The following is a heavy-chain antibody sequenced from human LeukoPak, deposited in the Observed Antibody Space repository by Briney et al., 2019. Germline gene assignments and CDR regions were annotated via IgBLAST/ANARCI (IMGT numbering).Heavy chain of an antibody. CDR2: IYYSGST. Sequence: SETLSLTCTVFGGSISSYYWSWIRQPPGKGLEWIGYIYYSGSTNYNPSLKSRVTISVDTSKNQFSLKLSSVTAADTAVYYCARDKSPGDYWGQGTLVTVSS. V-gene: IGHV4-59*01. CDR3: ARDKSPGDY. CDR1: GGSISSYY. J-gene: IGHJ4*02.